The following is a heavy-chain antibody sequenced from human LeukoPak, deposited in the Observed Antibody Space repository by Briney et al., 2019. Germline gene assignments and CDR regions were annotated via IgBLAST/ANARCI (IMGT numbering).Heavy chain of an antibody. V-gene: IGHV4-34*01. CDR2: INHSGST. CDR3: ARGAARDSSGYGGYYYMDV. Sequence: SETLSLTCAVYGGSFSGYYWSWIRQPPGKGLEWIGEINHSGSTNYNPSLKSRVTISVDTSKNQFSLKLSSVTAADTAVYYCARGAARDSSGYGGYYYMDVWGKGTTVTVSS. J-gene: IGHJ6*03. CDR1: GGSFSGYY. D-gene: IGHD3-22*01.